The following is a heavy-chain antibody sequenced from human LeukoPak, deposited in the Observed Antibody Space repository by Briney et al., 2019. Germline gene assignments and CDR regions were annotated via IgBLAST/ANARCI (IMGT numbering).Heavy chain of an antibody. CDR2: MKEDGGEK. CDR1: RFTFSNYW. Sequence: GGSLRLSCAASRFTFSNYWMTWVRQAPGKGLEWVAHMKEDGGEKHYVDPVKGRFTISRDNSKNTLYLQMNSLRAEDTAVYYCAKGRGVYYYDSSGYSKYDYWGQGTLVTVSS. CDR3: AKGRGVYYYDSSGYSKYDY. D-gene: IGHD3-22*01. J-gene: IGHJ4*02. V-gene: IGHV3-7*03.